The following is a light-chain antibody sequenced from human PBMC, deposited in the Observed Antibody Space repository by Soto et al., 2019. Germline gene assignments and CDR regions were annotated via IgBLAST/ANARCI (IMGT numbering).Light chain of an antibody. V-gene: IGKV1-5*03. Sequence: DIQMTQSPSTLSASVGDRVTITCRASQSISTFLAWYQQKPGKAPNLLIYKASTLESGVPSSFSGSGSGTEFTLTISSLQPDHFATYYCQQYSNSPWTFGPGTRMEIK. CDR1: QSISTF. J-gene: IGKJ1*01. CDR3: QQYSNSPWT. CDR2: KAS.